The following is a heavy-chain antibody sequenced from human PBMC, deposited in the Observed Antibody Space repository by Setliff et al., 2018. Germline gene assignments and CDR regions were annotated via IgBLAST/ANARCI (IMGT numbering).Heavy chain of an antibody. Sequence: SETLSLTCTVSGGSISSGGYYWSWIRQHPGKGLEWIGYIYYSGSTYYNPSLKSRVTISVDTSKNQFSLKLSSVTAADTAVYYCARVARAVLSRNAFDIWGQGTMVTVSS. CDR3: ARVARAVLSRNAFDI. V-gene: IGHV4-31*02. J-gene: IGHJ3*02. D-gene: IGHD2-15*01. CDR2: IYYSGST. CDR1: GGSISSGGYY.